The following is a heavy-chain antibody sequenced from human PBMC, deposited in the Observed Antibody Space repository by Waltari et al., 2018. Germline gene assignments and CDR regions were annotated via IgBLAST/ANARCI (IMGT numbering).Heavy chain of an antibody. CDR2: ISGSGGST. Sequence: EVQLLESGGGLVQPGGSLRLSCAASGFTFRIYAISWVRKAPGKGLEWVSAISGSGGSTYYADSVKGRFTISRDNSKNTLYLQMNSLRAEDTAVYYCAKEGETTVTSGMDYWGQGTLVTVSS. CDR3: AKEGETTVTSGMDY. J-gene: IGHJ4*02. D-gene: IGHD4-17*01. V-gene: IGHV3-23*01. CDR1: GFTFRIYA.